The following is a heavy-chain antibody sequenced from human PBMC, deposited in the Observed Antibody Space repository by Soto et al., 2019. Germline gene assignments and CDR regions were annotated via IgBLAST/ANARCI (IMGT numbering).Heavy chain of an antibody. D-gene: IGHD1-26*01. CDR2: TTSDGARI. Sequence: QVQLVESGGGVVQPGRSLRLSCAASGFAFSTYGMHWVRQAPGKGLEWVAVTTSDGARINYADSVKGRFTISRDNSRTTLYLQSNSLRIDDTAVYYGARKNPGREWELPDYWGQATLVTVSS. V-gene: IGHV3-30*03. CDR3: ARKNPGREWELPDY. CDR1: GFAFSTYG. J-gene: IGHJ4*02.